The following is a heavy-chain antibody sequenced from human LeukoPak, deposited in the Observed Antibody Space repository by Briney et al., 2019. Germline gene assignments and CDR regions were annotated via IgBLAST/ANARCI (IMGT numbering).Heavy chain of an antibody. Sequence: GGSLRLSCAASGFTLSSYAMSWVRQTPGKGLEWVSYISSSTNTIYYADSVKGRFTISRDNAKNSLFLQMNSLRDEDTAVYYCARGGYGANDDAFDIWGQGTMVTVSS. CDR3: ARGGYGANDDAFDI. CDR2: ISSSTNTI. V-gene: IGHV3-48*02. J-gene: IGHJ3*02. CDR1: GFTLSSYA. D-gene: IGHD4-23*01.